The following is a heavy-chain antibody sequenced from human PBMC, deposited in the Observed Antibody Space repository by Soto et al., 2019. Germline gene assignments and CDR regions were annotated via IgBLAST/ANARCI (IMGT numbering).Heavy chain of an antibody. CDR1: GFVFSSYA. D-gene: IGHD3-10*01. CDR2: ISGSGGNT. CDR3: ATDPRVHYYGSGSSSY. V-gene: IGHV3-23*01. J-gene: IGHJ4*02. Sequence: EVQLLESGGGLVQPGGSLRLSCAASGFVFSSYAMSWVRQAPGKGLEWVSTISGSGGNTYYADSVKGRFTISRDNSKNTLYLQMNSLRAEDTALYYCATDPRVHYYGSGSSSYWGQGNLVTVSS.